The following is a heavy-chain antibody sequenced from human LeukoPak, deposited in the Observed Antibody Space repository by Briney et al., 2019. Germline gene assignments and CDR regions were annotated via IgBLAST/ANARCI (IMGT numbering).Heavy chain of an antibody. Sequence: PSETLSLTCTVSGGSISSYYWSWIRQPPGKGLEWIGYIYYSGSTNYNPSLKSRVTISVDTSKYQFSLKLSSVTAADTAVYYCARQRVGTVTTGCYFDYWGQGTLVTVSS. CDR1: GGSISSYY. J-gene: IGHJ4*02. CDR2: IYYSGST. V-gene: IGHV4-59*08. D-gene: IGHD4-17*01. CDR3: ARQRVGTVTTGCYFDY.